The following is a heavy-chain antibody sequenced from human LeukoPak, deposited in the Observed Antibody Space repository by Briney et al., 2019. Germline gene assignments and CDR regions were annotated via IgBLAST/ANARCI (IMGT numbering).Heavy chain of an antibody. CDR3: ARGLVRGASFDY. CDR2: IYHSGST. D-gene: IGHD3-10*01. V-gene: IGHV4-4*02. J-gene: IGHJ4*02. Sequence: SETLSLTCAVSGGSISSSNWWSWVRQPPGKGLEWIGEIYHSGSTYYNPSLKSRVTISVDTSKNQFSLKLSSVTAAVTAVYYCARGLVRGASFDYWGQGTLVTVSS. CDR1: GGSISSSNW.